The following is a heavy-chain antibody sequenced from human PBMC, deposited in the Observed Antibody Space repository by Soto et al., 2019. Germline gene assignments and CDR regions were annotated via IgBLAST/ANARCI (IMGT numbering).Heavy chain of an antibody. Sequence: ASVKVSCKGSGYSFMKYGINWVRQAPGQGLEWVGWISPYSGYTHSAQKFHGRLTLTTDTAASTAYMELRILRSADTALYYCAREASVLIPAAHPSRFDSWGQGTMVPVSS. CDR2: ISPYSGYT. V-gene: IGHV1-18*01. CDR1: GYSFMKYG. J-gene: IGHJ4*02. D-gene: IGHD2-2*01. CDR3: AREASVLIPAAHPSRFDS.